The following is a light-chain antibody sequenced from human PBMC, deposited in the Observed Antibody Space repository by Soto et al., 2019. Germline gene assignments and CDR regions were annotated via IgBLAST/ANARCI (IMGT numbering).Light chain of an antibody. CDR2: AAS. CDR3: QKYNSAPLT. CDR1: QGIGVY. Sequence: DIQMTQSPSSLSASLGDRVTITCRASQGIGVYLAWFQQKPGKVPSLLIYAASALQSGVPSRFSGGGSGTDFPLTINSLQPEDVATYYCQKYNSAPLTFGGGTKVEIK. J-gene: IGKJ4*01. V-gene: IGKV1-27*01.